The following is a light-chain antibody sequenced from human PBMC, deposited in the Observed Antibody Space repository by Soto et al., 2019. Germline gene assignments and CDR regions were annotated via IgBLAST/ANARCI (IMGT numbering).Light chain of an antibody. CDR3: QLYDRLPPLT. CDR2: NAS. CDR1: QDISNY. V-gene: IGKV1-33*01. Sequence: DIQMTQSPPSLSASVGDRVTITCQASQDISNYLNWYQQKPGKAPKLLIYNASNLETGVPSSLSGSGSGTDFTVTISSLQPEDIATYYCQLYDRLPPLTFGGGAKVEIK. J-gene: IGKJ4*01.